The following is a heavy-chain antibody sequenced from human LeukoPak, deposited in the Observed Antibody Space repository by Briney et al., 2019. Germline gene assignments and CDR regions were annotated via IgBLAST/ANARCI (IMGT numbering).Heavy chain of an antibody. Sequence: ASVKVSCKASGYTFTSFDINWMRQATGQGLEWMGWINPNSGGTNYAQKFQGRVTMTRDTSISTAYMELSRLRSDDTAVYYCARVPHFRRGYSYGNYNWFDPWGQGTLVTVSS. CDR3: ARVPHFRRGYSYGNYNWFDP. J-gene: IGHJ5*02. V-gene: IGHV1-2*02. D-gene: IGHD5-18*01. CDR2: INPNSGGT. CDR1: GYTFTSFD.